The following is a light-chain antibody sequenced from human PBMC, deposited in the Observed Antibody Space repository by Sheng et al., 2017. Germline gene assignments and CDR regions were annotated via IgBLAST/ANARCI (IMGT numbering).Light chain of an antibody. V-gene: IGLV2-14*01. J-gene: IGLJ2*01. CDR3: SSYARSGTL. CDR2: DVS. Sequence: QSALTQPASVSGSPGQSITISCTGTSSDVGGYNYVSWYQHAPKAKAPKLMIYDVSNRPSGVSNRFSGSKSGNTASLTISGLQAEDEADYYCSSYARSGTLFGGGTKLTVL. CDR1: SSDVGGYNY.